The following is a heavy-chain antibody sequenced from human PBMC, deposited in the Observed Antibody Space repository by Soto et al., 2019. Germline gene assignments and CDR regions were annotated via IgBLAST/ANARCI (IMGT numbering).Heavy chain of an antibody. V-gene: IGHV3-23*01. Sequence: EVQLLESGGGLVQPGGSLRLSCEVSGFTFSNYAMTWVRQAPGKGLEWVSLMSGNGGKILYADSVKGRFTISRDNSKNTLYLKMNSLRVEDTAVYYCVKDPVSGGSGGAYFDYWGQGTLVTVSS. CDR3: VKDPVSGGSGGAYFDY. CDR2: MSGNGGKI. D-gene: IGHD2-8*02. J-gene: IGHJ4*02. CDR1: GFTFSNYA.